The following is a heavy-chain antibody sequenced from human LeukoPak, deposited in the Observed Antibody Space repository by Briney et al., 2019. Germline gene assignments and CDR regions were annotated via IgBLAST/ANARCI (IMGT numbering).Heavy chain of an antibody. Sequence: GGSLRLSCAASGFTVSSNYMSWVRQAPGKGLEWVSVIYSGGSTDYAELVKGRFIISRDNSKNTVYLQMNSLRAEDTAVYYCARDLRYSVGFDIWGQGTMVTISS. V-gene: IGHV3-66*01. CDR1: GFTVSSNY. CDR2: IYSGGST. CDR3: ARDLRYSVGFDI. D-gene: IGHD2-15*01. J-gene: IGHJ3*02.